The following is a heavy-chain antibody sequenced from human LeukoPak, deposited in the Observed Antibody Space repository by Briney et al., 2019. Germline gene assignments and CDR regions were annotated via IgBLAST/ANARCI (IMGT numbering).Heavy chain of an antibody. Sequence: ASVKVSCKASGYTFTSDYMHWVRQAPGQGLEWMGIINPSGGSTNYAQRFQGRVTMTRDTSTSTVHMELSSLRSEDTAVYYCAREIPYCSSTSCPFGSWGQGTLVTVSS. J-gene: IGHJ5*02. D-gene: IGHD2-2*01. CDR2: INPSGGST. V-gene: IGHV1-46*01. CDR1: GYTFTSDY. CDR3: AREIPYCSSTSCPFGS.